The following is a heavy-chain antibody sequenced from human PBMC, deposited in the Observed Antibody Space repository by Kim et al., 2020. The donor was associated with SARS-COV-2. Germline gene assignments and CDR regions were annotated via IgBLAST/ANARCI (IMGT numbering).Heavy chain of an antibody. Sequence: SVKGRFTISRDNARNSAYLQMNSLRTEDTAVYYCASVRPTTVALGDAYDYWGQGTLVAVSS. D-gene: IGHD3-16*01. CDR3: ASVRPTTVALGDAYDY. V-gene: IGHV3-48*01. J-gene: IGHJ4*02.